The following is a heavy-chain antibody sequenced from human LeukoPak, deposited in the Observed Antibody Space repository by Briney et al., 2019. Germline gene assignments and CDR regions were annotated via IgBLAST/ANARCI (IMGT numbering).Heavy chain of an antibody. V-gene: IGHV1-18*01. J-gene: IGHJ4*02. CDR2: ISAYNGNT. D-gene: IGHD3-22*01. CDR1: GYTFTSYG. CDR3: ARDALSYDSSGYYYY. Sequence: ASVKVSCKASGYTFTSYGISWVRQAPGQGLEWMEWISAYNGNTNYAQKLQGRVTMTRDTSTSTVYMELSSLRSEDTAVYYCARDALSYDSSGYYYYWGQGTLVTVSS.